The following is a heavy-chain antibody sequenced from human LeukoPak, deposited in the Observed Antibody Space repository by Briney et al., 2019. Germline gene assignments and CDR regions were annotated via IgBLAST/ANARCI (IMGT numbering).Heavy chain of an antibody. CDR3: AKDRDSYGYGSGSYYNGVFDY. D-gene: IGHD3-10*01. CDR1: GFTFSDYG. V-gene: IGHV3-23*01. Sequence: GGSLRLSCAASGFTFSDYGMNWVRQTPGKGLEWVSAISGSGGSTYYADSVKGRFTISRDNSKNTLYLQVNSLRAEDTAVYYCAKDRDSYGYGSGSYYNGVFDYWGQGTLVTVSS. CDR2: ISGSGGST. J-gene: IGHJ4*02.